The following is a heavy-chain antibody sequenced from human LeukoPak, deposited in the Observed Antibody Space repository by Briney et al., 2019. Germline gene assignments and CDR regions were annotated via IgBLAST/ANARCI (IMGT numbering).Heavy chain of an antibody. J-gene: IGHJ4*02. CDR1: GFTFSSYG. Sequence: PGGSLRLSCAASGFTFSSYGMHWVRQAPGRGLEWVAVIWFDGSNKFYRDSVRGRFTISRDDSKNTLYLQMHSLRVEDTAVYYCARNYYDSSAYYYFDYWGQGTLVTVSS. D-gene: IGHD3-22*01. CDR3: ARNYYDSSAYYYFDY. V-gene: IGHV3-33*01. CDR2: IWFDGSNK.